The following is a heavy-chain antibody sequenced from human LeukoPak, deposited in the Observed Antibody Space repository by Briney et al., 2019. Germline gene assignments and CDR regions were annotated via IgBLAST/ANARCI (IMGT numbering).Heavy chain of an antibody. J-gene: IGHJ6*03. CDR2: INTDGSST. CDR3: ARGPRYYYMDV. CDR1: GFTFSSYW. Sequence: PGGSLRLSCAASGFTFSSYWMHWVRQTPGKGLVWVSRINTDGSSTSYADSVKGRFTISRDKAKNTLYLQMNSLRAEDTAVYFCARGPRYYYMDVWGKGTTVTVSS. V-gene: IGHV3-74*01.